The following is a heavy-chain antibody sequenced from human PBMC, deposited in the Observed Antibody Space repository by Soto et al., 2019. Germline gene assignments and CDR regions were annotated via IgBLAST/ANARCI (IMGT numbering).Heavy chain of an antibody. CDR3: AGTYVSADY. V-gene: IGHV3-21*01. D-gene: IGHD3-10*01. CDR2: ISSSGSFV. CDR1: GFSLTDYY. J-gene: IGHJ4*02. Sequence: GGSLRLSCAASGFSLTDYYMNWVRQAPGKGLEWVSSISSSGSFVSYADSVKGRFSISRDNAKNLLFLQMNSLRAKDTAVYYCAGTYVSADYWGQGTLVTVSS.